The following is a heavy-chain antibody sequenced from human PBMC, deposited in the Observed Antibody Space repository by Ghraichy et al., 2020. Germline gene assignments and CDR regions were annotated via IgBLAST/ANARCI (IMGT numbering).Heavy chain of an antibody. V-gene: IGHV3-33*01. Sequence: GESLNISCAASAFTFSTYGMHWVRQAPGKGLEWVALIWFDGSKEYYADSVKGRFTISRDNSKNTQYLQMNSLRAEDTAVYYCARLNGVYLFDIWGQGTMVTV. CDR3: ARLNGVYLFDI. CDR2: IWFDGSKE. CDR1: AFTFSTYG. D-gene: IGHD4-17*01. J-gene: IGHJ3*02.